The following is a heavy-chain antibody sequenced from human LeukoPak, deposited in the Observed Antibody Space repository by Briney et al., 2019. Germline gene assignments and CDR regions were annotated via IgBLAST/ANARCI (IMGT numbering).Heavy chain of an antibody. Sequence: SVKVSCKASGGTFSSYAISWVRQAPGQGLEWMGRIIPIFGIANYAQKFQGRVTITADKSTSTAYMELSSLRSEDTAVYYCVSTGVGDPYSGYDSGWFDPWGQGTLVTVSS. V-gene: IGHV1-69*04. D-gene: IGHD5-12*01. J-gene: IGHJ5*02. CDR3: VSTGVGDPYSGYDSGWFDP. CDR1: GGTFSSYA. CDR2: IIPIFGIA.